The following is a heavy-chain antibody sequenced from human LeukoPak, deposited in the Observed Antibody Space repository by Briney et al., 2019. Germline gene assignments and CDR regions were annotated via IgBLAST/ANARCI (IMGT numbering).Heavy chain of an antibody. D-gene: IGHD3-22*01. Sequence: SETLSLTCAVYGGSFSGYYWSWIRQPPGKGLEWIGEINHSGSTNYNPSLKSRVTISVDTSKNQFSLKLSSVTAADTAVYYCARGRYYYDSSGTHYFDYWGQGTLVTVSS. CDR3: ARGRYYYDSSGTHYFDY. CDR1: GGSFSGYY. J-gene: IGHJ4*02. V-gene: IGHV4-34*01. CDR2: INHSGST.